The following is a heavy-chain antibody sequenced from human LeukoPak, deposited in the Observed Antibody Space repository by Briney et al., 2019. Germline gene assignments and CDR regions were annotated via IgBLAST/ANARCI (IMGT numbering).Heavy chain of an antibody. J-gene: IGHJ4*02. V-gene: IGHV1-2*02. CDR1: GYTFTGYY. Sequence: ASVKVSCKASGYTFTGYYMHRVRQAPGQGLEWMGWINPNSGGTNYAQKFQGRVTMTSDTSISTAYMELSRLRSDDTAVYYCASFSTVSPYYFDYWGQGTLVTVSS. D-gene: IGHD4-17*01. CDR3: ASFSTVSPYYFDY. CDR2: INPNSGGT.